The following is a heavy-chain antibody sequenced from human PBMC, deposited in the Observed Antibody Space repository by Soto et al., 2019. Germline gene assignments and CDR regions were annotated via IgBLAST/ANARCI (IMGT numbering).Heavy chain of an antibody. CDR3: AGAPNWAYFDF. CDR2: IYYTGST. CDR1: SGSISTYD. Sequence: TSETLSLTCTVSSGSISTYDWSWIRQPPGKGLEWIGYIYYTGSTNYNPSLKTRVAISMDTSKNQFSLNLSSVTAADTAVYYCAGAPNWAYFDFWGQGTLVTVSS. V-gene: IGHV4-59*01. D-gene: IGHD7-27*01. J-gene: IGHJ4*02.